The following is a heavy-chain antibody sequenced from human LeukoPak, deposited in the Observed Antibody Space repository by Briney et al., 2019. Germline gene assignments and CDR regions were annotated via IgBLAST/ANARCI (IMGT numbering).Heavy chain of an antibody. CDR3: ARSIGRALMGIAVAGTGMEY. J-gene: IGHJ4*02. D-gene: IGHD6-19*01. CDR1: GYSISSGYY. Sequence: SETLSLTCTVSGYSISSGYYWGWIRQPPGKGLEWIGSIYHSGSTYYNPSLKSRVTISVDTSKNQLSLKLSSVTAADTAVYYCARSIGRALMGIAVAGTGMEYWGQGTLVTVPS. CDR2: IYHSGST. V-gene: IGHV4-38-2*02.